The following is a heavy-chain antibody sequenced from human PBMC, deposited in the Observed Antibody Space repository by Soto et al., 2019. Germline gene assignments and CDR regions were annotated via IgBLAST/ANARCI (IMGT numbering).Heavy chain of an antibody. D-gene: IGHD6-6*01. CDR3: AXAGASCQLVRTAGWFDP. CDR2: IIPIFGTA. V-gene: IGHV1-69*13. J-gene: IGHJ5*02. Sequence: SVKVSCKASGGTFSSYAISWVRQAPGQGLEWMGGIIPIFGTANYAQKFQGRVTITADESTSTAYMELSSLRSEDTAVYYCAXAGASCQLVRTAGWFDPWGQGTLVTVSS. CDR1: GGTFSSYA.